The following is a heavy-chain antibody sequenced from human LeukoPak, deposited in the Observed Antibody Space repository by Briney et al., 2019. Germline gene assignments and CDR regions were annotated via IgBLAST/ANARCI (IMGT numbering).Heavy chain of an antibody. J-gene: IGHJ4*02. Sequence: GGSLRLSCAASGLTFSSYAMHWVRQAPGKGLEWVAVISYDGSNKYYADSVKGRFTISRDNSKNTLYLQMNSLRAEDTAVYYCARDSGGTMIVVGARSEFDYWGQGTLVTVSS. D-gene: IGHD3-22*01. V-gene: IGHV3-30-3*01. CDR1: GLTFSSYA. CDR3: ARDSGGTMIVVGARSEFDY. CDR2: ISYDGSNK.